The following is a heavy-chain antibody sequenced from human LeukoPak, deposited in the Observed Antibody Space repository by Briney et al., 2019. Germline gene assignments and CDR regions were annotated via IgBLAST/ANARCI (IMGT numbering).Heavy chain of an antibody. Sequence: PGGSLRLSCAASGFTFSSYGMHWVRQAPGKGLEWVAVIWYDGSNKYYADSVKGRFTISRDNSKSTLYLQMNSLRAEDTAVYYCASSLGYYYNSNGATTSDYFDYWGQGTLVTVSS. V-gene: IGHV3-33*01. CDR2: IWYDGSNK. D-gene: IGHD3-22*01. J-gene: IGHJ4*02. CDR3: ASSLGYYYNSNGATTSDYFDY. CDR1: GFTFSSYG.